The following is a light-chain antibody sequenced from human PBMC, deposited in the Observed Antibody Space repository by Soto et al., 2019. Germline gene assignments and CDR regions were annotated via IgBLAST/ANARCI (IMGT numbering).Light chain of an antibody. J-gene: IGKJ4*01. Sequence: EIVLTQSPGTLSLSPGERATLSCRASESVKSRSLAWYQQKPGQPPRLLLYGASNRATGIPDRFTGSGSGTDFTLTITRLEPEDFAVYYCQQYGTAPFTFGGGTNVEI. CDR1: ESVKSRS. V-gene: IGKV3-20*01. CDR3: QQYGTAPFT. CDR2: GAS.